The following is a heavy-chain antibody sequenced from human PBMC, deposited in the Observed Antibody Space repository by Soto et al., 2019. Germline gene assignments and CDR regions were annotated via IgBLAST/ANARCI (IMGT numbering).Heavy chain of an antibody. CDR2: ISGSGGST. CDR3: AKTETYYVFWGVYYLDY. CDR1: GFTFSSYA. J-gene: IGHJ4*02. Sequence: GGSLRLSCAASGFTFSSYAMSWVRQAPGKGLEWVSAISGSGGSTYYADSVKGRFTISRDNSKNTLYLQMNSLRAEDTAVYYCAKTETYYVFWGVYYLDYWGRGTLVTVS. D-gene: IGHD3-3*01. V-gene: IGHV3-23*01.